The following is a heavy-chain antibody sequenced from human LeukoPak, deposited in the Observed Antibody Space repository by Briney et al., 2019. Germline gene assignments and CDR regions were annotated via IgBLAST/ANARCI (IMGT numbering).Heavy chain of an antibody. CDR3: ATKTPGNYPYDY. J-gene: IGHJ4*02. CDR1: GFTFTSAP. D-gene: IGHD3-22*01. CDR2: SGTDGDT. Sequence: PGGSLRLSCVLSGFTFTSAPMNWVRQAPGKGIEWVSTSGTDGDTYYADSVKGRFTISRDNSKNTVHLQMTSLRVEYTAVYYCATKTPGNYPYDYWGQGTLVIVSP. V-gene: IGHV3-23*01.